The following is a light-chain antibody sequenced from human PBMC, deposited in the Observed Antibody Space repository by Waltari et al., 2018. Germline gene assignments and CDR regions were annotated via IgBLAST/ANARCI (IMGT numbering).Light chain of an antibody. V-gene: IGLV1-40*01. CDR1: SSNIATDYD. Sequence: QSVLTQPPSVSGAPGPRVTLSCPGSSSNIATDYDVHWYQQLPGTAPKLLIFGNPYRPSGVPDRFSGSKSGTSASLAITGLQAEDEADYYCQSYDSGLSGWVFGGGTKLTVL. CDR3: QSYDSGLSGWV. CDR2: GNP. J-gene: IGLJ3*02.